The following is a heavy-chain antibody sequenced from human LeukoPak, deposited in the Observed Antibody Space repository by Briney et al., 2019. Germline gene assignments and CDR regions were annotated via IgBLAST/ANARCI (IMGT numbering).Heavy chain of an antibody. CDR2: ISYDGGNK. CDR3: AKGYYYYFDY. Sequence: GGSLRLSCAASGFTFSSYGMHWVRQAPGKGLEWVAVISYDGGNKYYADSVKGRFTISRDNSKNTLYLQMNSLRAEDTAVYYCAKGYYYYFDYWGQGTLVTVSS. D-gene: IGHD3-10*01. CDR1: GFTFSSYG. V-gene: IGHV3-30*18. J-gene: IGHJ4*02.